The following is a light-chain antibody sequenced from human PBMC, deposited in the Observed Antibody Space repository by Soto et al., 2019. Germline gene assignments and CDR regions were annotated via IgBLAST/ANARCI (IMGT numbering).Light chain of an antibody. CDR1: RGIANY. CDR2: SAT. Sequence: QMTQSPPSLSASVGDRVTITCRASRGIANYVNWYQHKLGKAPKLLIYSATNLQSGVPSRFSGSGSGTSFTFTISGLQPADSATYYCQESNSVPFSFGGGTKLEIK. V-gene: IGKV1-39*01. J-gene: IGKJ4*01. CDR3: QESNSVPFS.